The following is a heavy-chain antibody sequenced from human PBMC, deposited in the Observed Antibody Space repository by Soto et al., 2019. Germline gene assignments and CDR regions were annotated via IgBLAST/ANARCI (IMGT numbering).Heavy chain of an antibody. D-gene: IGHD3-10*01. CDR3: VKSSTGTYGLFDY. CDR1: GFTFSSYW. J-gene: IGHJ4*02. Sequence: GGSLRLSCAASGFTFSSYWMHWVRQVPGKGLVWVSRINGDGRTTNYADSVKGRFTISRDNAKNTLFLQMNTLRAEDTALYYCVKSSTGTYGLFDYWGQGTLVTVSS. V-gene: IGHV3-74*01. CDR2: INGDGRTT.